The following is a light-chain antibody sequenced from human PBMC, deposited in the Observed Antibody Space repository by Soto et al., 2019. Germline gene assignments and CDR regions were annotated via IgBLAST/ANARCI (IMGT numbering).Light chain of an antibody. CDR3: QQYGSSPRT. V-gene: IGKV3-20*01. CDR2: DVS. CDR1: QSLANSR. J-gene: IGKJ1*01. Sequence: VWTQSQGTRAFSRGGVAIVGCRASQSLANSRLAWYRQKPGQAPRLLIYDVSRRATGIPDRFSGSGSGTDFTLSISRLEPEDFAVYYCQQYGSSPRTFGQGTKVDIK.